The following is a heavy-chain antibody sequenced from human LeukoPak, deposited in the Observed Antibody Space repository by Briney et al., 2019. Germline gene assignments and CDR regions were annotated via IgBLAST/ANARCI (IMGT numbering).Heavy chain of an antibody. CDR2: IYYSGST. D-gene: IGHD6-19*01. V-gene: IGHV4-59*11. J-gene: IGHJ4*02. CDR3: ARGAGWYDY. CDR1: GGSISSHY. Sequence: SETLSLTCTVSGGSISSHYWSWLRQPPGKGLEWIAYIYYSGSTNYNPSLNSRVTISLDTSKNQFSLKLSSVTAADTAVYYCARGAGWYDYWGQGTLVTVSS.